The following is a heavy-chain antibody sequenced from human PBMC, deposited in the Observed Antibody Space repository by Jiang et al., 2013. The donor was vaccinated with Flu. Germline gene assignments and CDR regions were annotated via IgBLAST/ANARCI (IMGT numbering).Heavy chain of an antibody. D-gene: IGHD5/OR15-5a*01. CDR3: ARRRHSLYDYWYFDL. CDR1: GGSFSDYY. V-gene: IGHV4-34*01. CDR2: INHSGTT. Sequence: LLKPSETLSLTCAVYGGSFSDYYWSWIRQPPGKGLEWIGEINHSGTTNFNPSLKSRVTISVDTSKNQFSLELSSVTAADTAIYYCARRRHSLYDYWYFDLWGRGTLVTVSS. J-gene: IGHJ2*01.